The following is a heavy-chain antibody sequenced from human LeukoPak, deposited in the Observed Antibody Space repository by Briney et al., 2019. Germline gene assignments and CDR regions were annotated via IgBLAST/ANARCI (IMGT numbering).Heavy chain of an antibody. J-gene: IGHJ4*02. D-gene: IGHD3-16*01. V-gene: IGHV3-21*01. CDR3: ARDQGGVGY. CDR2: ITSSGTYI. Sequence: GGSLRLSCAASGFTFSNYNMNWVRQAPGKAMEWVSSITSSGTYIFYADSVKGRFTISRDNAKNSLYLQMNSLRAEDTAVYYCARDQGGVGYWGQGTLVTVSS. CDR1: GFTFSNYN.